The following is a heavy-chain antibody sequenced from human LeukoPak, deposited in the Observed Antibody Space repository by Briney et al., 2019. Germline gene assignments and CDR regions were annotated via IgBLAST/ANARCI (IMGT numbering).Heavy chain of an antibody. D-gene: IGHD2-8*02. Sequence: GGSLTHSRAASGFTFCSYGMHWVRQAPGKGLEWVTLIWYDGSNKYYADSVKGRFTISRDNSKNTLYLQMNSLRAEDTAVYYCARATLWGVVYTAGFDYWGQGTLVTVSS. V-gene: IGHV3-33*01. CDR3: ARATLWGVVYTAGFDY. CDR2: IWYDGSNK. CDR1: GFTFCSYG. J-gene: IGHJ4*02.